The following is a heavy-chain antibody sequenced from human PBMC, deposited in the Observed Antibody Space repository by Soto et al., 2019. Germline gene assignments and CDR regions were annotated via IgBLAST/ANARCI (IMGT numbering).Heavy chain of an antibody. CDR1: GGSISSGDYY. V-gene: IGHV4-30-4*01. J-gene: IGHJ1*01. Sequence: SETLSLTCTVSGGSISSGDYYWSWIRQPPGKGLEWIGYIYYSGSTYYNPSLKSRVTISVATSKNQFSLKLSSVTAADTAVYYCASAMYSSGWYAEYFQHWGQGTLVTVSS. CDR2: IYYSGST. CDR3: ASAMYSSGWYAEYFQH. D-gene: IGHD6-19*01.